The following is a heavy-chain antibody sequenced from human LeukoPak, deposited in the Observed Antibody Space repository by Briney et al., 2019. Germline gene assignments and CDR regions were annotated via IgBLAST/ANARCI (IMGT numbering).Heavy chain of an antibody. J-gene: IGHJ4*02. Sequence: GGSLRLSCAASGFSFSVYWMSWVRQTPGKGLQWVANIKQDGSDKNYVDSVRGRFTISRDNAKNSLFLQMNGLRAEDTAIYYCARDEGVPTNWRFDYWGQGTLVTVSS. CDR3: ARDEGVPTNWRFDY. D-gene: IGHD3-10*01. CDR2: IKQDGSDK. CDR1: GFSFSVYW. V-gene: IGHV3-7*01.